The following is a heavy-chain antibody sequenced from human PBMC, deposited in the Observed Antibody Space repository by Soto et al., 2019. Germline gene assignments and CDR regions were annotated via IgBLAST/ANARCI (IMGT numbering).Heavy chain of an antibody. V-gene: IGHV1-8*02. D-gene: IGHD6-19*01. CDR2: MNPNSGRT. Sequence: QVQLVQSGAEVRKPGASVKVSCKTSGYTFTDYDINWVRQAPGQGLEWVGRMNPNSGRTDYAQKLEGRVTMTRDISISTAYMELSSLGYDDTAVSFCSTWGRNGWYTGFFWGQGTLVTVSS. J-gene: IGHJ4*02. CDR3: STWGRNGWYTGFF. CDR1: GYTFTDYD.